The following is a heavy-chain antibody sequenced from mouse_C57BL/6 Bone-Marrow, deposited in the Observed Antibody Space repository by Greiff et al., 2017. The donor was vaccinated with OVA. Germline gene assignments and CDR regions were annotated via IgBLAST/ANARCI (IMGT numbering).Heavy chain of an antibody. CDR1: GYTFTSYW. J-gene: IGHJ1*03. D-gene: IGHD2-1*01. V-gene: IGHV1-50*01. Sequence: QQSCKASGYTFTSYWMQWVKQRPGQGLEWIGEIDPSDSYTNYNQKFKGKATLTVDTSSSTAYMQLSSLTSEDSAVYYCASPIYYGNNWYFDVWGTGTTVTVSS. CDR3: ASPIYYGNNWYFDV. CDR2: IDPSDSYT.